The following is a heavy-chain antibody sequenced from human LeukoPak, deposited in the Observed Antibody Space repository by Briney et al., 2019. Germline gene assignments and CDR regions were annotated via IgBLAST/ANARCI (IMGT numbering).Heavy chain of an antibody. D-gene: IGHD6-19*01. CDR3: ARDTAVAGRLFDY. J-gene: IGHJ4*02. V-gene: IGHV4-59*01. CDR2: IYYSEST. Sequence: SETLSLTCTVSGGSISSYHWSWIRQPPGKGLEWIGYIYYSESTNYNPSLKRRVTISVDTSKNQFSLKLSSVTAADTAVYYCARDTAVAGRLFDYWGQGTLVTVSS. CDR1: GGSISSYH.